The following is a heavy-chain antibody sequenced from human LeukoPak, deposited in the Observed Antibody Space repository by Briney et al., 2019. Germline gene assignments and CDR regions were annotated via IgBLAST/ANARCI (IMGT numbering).Heavy chain of an antibody. CDR1: GGSFSGYY. Sequence: PSETLSLTCAVYGGSFSGYYWSWIRQPPGKGLEWIGEINHSGSTNYNPSLKSRVTISVDTSKNQFSLKLSSVTAEDTAVYYCASRNGAIFGAFDIWGQGTMVTVSS. CDR3: ASRNGAIFGAFDI. J-gene: IGHJ3*02. CDR2: INHSGST. D-gene: IGHD3-3*01. V-gene: IGHV4-34*01.